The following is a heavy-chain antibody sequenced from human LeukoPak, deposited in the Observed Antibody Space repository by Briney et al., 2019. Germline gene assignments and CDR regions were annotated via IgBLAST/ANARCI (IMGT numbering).Heavy chain of an antibody. CDR3: TTTPTKYYDFWSAYNNY. J-gene: IGHJ4*02. D-gene: IGHD3-3*01. CDR2: IKSKTDGGTT. V-gene: IGHV3-15*07. CDR1: GFTVSTNY. Sequence: GGSLRLSCAASGFTVSTNYMNWVRQAPGKGLEWVGRIKSKTDGGTTDYAAPVKGRFTISRDDSKNTLYLQMNSLKTEDTAVYYCTTTPTKYYDFWSAYNNYWGQGTLVTVSS.